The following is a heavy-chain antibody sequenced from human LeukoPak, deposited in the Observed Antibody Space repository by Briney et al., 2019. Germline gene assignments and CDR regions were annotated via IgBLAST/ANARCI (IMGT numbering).Heavy chain of an antibody. D-gene: IGHD5-18*01. CDR1: GGSISSHY. CDR2: LFDSVNT. CDR3: ATIKRGSIFGYFDF. J-gene: IGHJ4*02. V-gene: IGHV4-59*11. Sequence: MPSETLSLTCTVSGGSISSHYWSWIRQPPGKGLEWIAYLFDSVNTKDNPSLQSRLTLSADTSKNQFSLRLSSVTAADTAVYYCATIKRGSIFGYFDFWGQGIKATVSS.